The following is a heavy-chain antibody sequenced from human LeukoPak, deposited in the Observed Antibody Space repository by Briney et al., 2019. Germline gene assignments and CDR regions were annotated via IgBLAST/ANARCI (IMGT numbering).Heavy chain of an antibody. J-gene: IGHJ5*02. CDR3: ARGRRPIVVVPDDIHKPLNYFDP. Sequence: ASVKASCKASGYTFTSYDINWVRQATGQGLEWMGWMNPNSGNTGYAQKFQGRVTMTRNTSISTAYMELSSLRSEDTAVYYCARGRRPIVVVPDDIHKPLNYFDPWGQGTLVTVSS. V-gene: IGHV1-8*01. CDR2: MNPNSGNT. D-gene: IGHD2-2*01. CDR1: GYTFTSYD.